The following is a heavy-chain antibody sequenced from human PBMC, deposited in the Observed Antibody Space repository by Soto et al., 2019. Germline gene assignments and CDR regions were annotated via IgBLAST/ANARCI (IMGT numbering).Heavy chain of an antibody. V-gene: IGHV3-23*01. CDR1: GFTFSRYA. Sequence: GGSLRLSCAASGFTFSRYAMSWVRQAPGKGLGWVSAISGSGGSTYYADSVKGRFTISRDNSKNTLYLQMNSLRAEDTAVYYCAKDGREWELLGDYYYGMDVWGQGTTVTVSS. CDR3: AKDGREWELLGDYYYGMDV. CDR2: ISGSGGST. J-gene: IGHJ6*02. D-gene: IGHD1-26*01.